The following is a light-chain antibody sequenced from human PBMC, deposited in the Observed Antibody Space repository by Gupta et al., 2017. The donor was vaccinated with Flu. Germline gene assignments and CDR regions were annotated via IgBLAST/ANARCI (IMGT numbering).Light chain of an antibody. V-gene: IGLV2-8*01. Sequence: SVTISCTGTSSDVGAYDYVSWYQQHPGKGPKLLLYEVSKRPSGVPDRFSGSKAGNTASLTVSGLQAEDEADDICGSYSGSNMVVFGGGTKLT. CDR3: GSYSGSNMVV. CDR2: EVS. CDR1: SSDVGAYDY. J-gene: IGLJ2*01.